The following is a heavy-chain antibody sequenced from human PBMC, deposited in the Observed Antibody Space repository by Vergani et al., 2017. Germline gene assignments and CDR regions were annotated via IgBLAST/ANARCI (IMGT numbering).Heavy chain of an antibody. CDR1: GGTFSSYA. V-gene: IGHV1-69*01. CDR3: ARAPLTTVVRGAYWYFDL. J-gene: IGHJ2*01. CDR2: IIPIFGTA. D-gene: IGHD4-23*01. Sequence: QVQLVQSGAEVKKPGSSVKVSCKASGGTFSSYAISWVRQAPGQGLEWMGGIIPIFGTANYAQKFQGRVRITADESTSTAYMELSSLRSEDTAVYYCARAPLTTVVRGAYWYFDLWGRGTLVTVSS.